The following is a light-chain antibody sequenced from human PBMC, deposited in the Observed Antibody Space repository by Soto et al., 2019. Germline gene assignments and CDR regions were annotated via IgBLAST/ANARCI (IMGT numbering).Light chain of an antibody. CDR1: SSDVGGYNY. CDR2: EVS. J-gene: IGLJ1*01. Sequence: QSVLTQPASVSGSPGQSITISCTGASSDVGGYNYVSWYQQHPGKAPKLMIYEVSNRPSGVSNRFSGSKSGNTASLTISGLQAEDEADYYCSSYTSTNTLAYVFGTGTKVTVL. V-gene: IGLV2-14*01. CDR3: SSYTSTNTLAYV.